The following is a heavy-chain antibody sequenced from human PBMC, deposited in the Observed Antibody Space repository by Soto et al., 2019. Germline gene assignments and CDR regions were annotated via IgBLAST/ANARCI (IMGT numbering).Heavy chain of an antibody. V-gene: IGHV3-66*01. CDR1: GFTVTTNY. CDR2: LYMNDNT. Sequence: EVRLVEAGGGLVQPGESLRLSCVASGFTVTTNYMGWVRQAPGKGLEVVAILYMNDNTYYAESVKGRFSISRDSSKKTLYLQMNSLRAEDTAVYYCVRDYSVSGSYAPWFDPWGQGALVTVSS. CDR3: VRDYSVSGSYAPWFDP. D-gene: IGHD3-10*01. J-gene: IGHJ5*02.